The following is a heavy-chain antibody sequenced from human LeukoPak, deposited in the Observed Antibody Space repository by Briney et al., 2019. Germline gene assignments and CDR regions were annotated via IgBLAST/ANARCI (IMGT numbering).Heavy chain of an antibody. Sequence: ASVKVSCKASGYTFTSYGISWVRQAPGQGLEWMGWISAYNGNTNYAQKLQGRVTMTTDTSTSTAYMELRSLRSDDTAVYYCARDTAQTYYYDSSGPNNFDYWGQGTLVTVSS. D-gene: IGHD3-22*01. CDR3: ARDTAQTYYYDSSGPNNFDY. CDR2: ISAYNGNT. CDR1: GYTFTSYG. V-gene: IGHV1-18*01. J-gene: IGHJ4*02.